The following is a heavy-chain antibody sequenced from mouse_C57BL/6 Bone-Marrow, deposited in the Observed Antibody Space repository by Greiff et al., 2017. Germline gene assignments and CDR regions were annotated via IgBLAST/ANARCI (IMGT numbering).Heavy chain of an antibody. J-gene: IGHJ3*01. CDR1: GFSLTSYG. CDR3: AKRRRYYSFAF. Sequence: VQLQQSGPGLVQPSQCLSITCTVSGFSLTSYGVHWVRQTPGKGLEWLGVICSGGSTDYNAAFIARLGISKDNSKSKVFFKMNILQADDTAIYYCAKRRRYYSFAFWGQGTRVTVSA. CDR2: ICSGGST. V-gene: IGHV2-4*01. D-gene: IGHD2-12*01.